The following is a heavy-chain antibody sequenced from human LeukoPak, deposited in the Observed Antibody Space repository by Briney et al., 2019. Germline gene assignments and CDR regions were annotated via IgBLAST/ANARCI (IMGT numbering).Heavy chain of an antibody. Sequence: SETLSLTCTVSGGFISSYDWSWIRQPAGKGLEWIGRIYTSGSTNYNPSLKSRVTMSVDTSKNQFSLKLSSVTAADTAVYYCARSYDSSGYIDYWGRGTLVTVSS. CDR3: ARSYDSSGYIDY. D-gene: IGHD3-22*01. CDR2: IYTSGST. J-gene: IGHJ4*02. CDR1: GGFISSYD. V-gene: IGHV4-4*07.